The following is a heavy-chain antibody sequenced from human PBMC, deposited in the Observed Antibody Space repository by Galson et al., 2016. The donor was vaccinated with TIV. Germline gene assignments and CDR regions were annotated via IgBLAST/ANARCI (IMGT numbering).Heavy chain of an antibody. CDR3: AKPGKSGDYSWDAFDV. V-gene: IGHV3-23*01. D-gene: IGHD2-21*02. CDR1: GFAFSFYT. J-gene: IGHJ3*01. CDR2: ISLSGAYT. Sequence: SLRLSCAASGFAFSFYTMTWVRQAPGKGLEWLSSISLSGAYTFYADSVKGRFSISRDKSKSTLYLILNSLRVEDTAMYYCAKPGKSGDYSWDAFDVWGQGTMVTVSS.